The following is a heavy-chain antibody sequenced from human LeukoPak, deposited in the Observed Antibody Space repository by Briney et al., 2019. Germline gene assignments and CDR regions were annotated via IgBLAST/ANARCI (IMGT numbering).Heavy chain of an antibody. CDR3: ARFCGSPSWYSGYYYGIDV. J-gene: IGHJ6*02. Sequence: SGTLSLTCAVSGGSIKSNNWWSWVRQPPGKGLEWIGEIYHSGSTNYNPSLESRVTVSVDKSKNQFSLDLSSVTAADTAVYYCARFCGSPSWYSGYYYGIDVWGQGTTVTVSS. CDR1: GGSIKSNNW. D-gene: IGHD2-2*01. V-gene: IGHV4-4*02. CDR2: IYHSGST.